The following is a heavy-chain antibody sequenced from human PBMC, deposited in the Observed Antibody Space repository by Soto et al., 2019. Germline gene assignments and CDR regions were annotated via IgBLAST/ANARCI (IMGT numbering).Heavy chain of an antibody. D-gene: IGHD5-18*01. CDR1: GFTFDDYA. CDR3: ARVYIGEAAMGDFYGMDV. Sequence: GGSLRLSCAASGFTFDDYAMHWVRQAPGKGLEWVSGISWNSGSIGYADSVKGRFTISRDNAKNSLYLQMNSLRAEDTALYYCARVYIGEAAMGDFYGMDVWGQGTTVTVSS. V-gene: IGHV3-9*01. J-gene: IGHJ6*02. CDR2: ISWNSGSI.